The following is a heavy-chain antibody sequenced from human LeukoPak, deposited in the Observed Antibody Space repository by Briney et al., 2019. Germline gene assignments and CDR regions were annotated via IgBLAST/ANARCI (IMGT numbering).Heavy chain of an antibody. D-gene: IGHD3-16*02. V-gene: IGHV3-30*02. CDR2: IRYDGSNK. J-gene: IGHJ4*02. CDR3: AKDDYVWGSYRSMVDY. CDR1: GFTFSNYG. Sequence: PGGSLRLSCAASGFTFSNYGMHWVRQAPGKGLEWVAFIRYDGSNKYYEDCVKGRFTISRDNSKNTLYLQMNSLRTEDTAVYYCAKDDYVWGSYRSMVDYWGQGTLVTVSS.